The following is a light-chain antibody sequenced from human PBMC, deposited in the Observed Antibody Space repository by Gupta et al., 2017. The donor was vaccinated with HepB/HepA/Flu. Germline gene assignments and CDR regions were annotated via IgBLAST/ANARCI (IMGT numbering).Light chain of an antibody. CDR2: GAS. V-gene: IGKV3-20*01. CDR1: QSINSTY. CDR3: QQYNSSPLT. J-gene: IGKJ5*01. Sequence: ELVLPQSPGTLSLSPGETATLSCRASQSINSTYLAWYQQKPGQAPRLLIYGASSRATVIPDRFSGSGSGTDFTLTISRLEPEDFAVYYCQQYNSSPLTFGQGTRLEIK.